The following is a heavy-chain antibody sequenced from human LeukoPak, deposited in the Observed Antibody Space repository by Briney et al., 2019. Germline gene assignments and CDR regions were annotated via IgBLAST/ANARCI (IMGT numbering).Heavy chain of an antibody. CDR3: ARENDYGDYLDY. Sequence: SETLSLTCTVSGGSISSYYWSWIRQPPGKGLEWIGYIYYSGSTNYNPSLKSRVTMSVDTSKNQFSLKLSSVTAADTAVYYCARENDYGDYLDYWGQGTLVTVSS. CDR1: GGSISSYY. J-gene: IGHJ4*02. CDR2: IYYSGST. D-gene: IGHD4-17*01. V-gene: IGHV4-59*12.